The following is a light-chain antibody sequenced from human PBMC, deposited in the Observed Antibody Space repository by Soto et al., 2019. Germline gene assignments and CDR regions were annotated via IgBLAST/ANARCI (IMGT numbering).Light chain of an antibody. J-gene: IGLJ3*02. V-gene: IGLV2-23*01. CDR1: NSDIGSYNL. CDR2: EGS. Sequence: QSALTQPASVSGSPGQSITISCTGTNSDIGSYNLVSWYQQHPGKAPKLMIYEGSKRPSGVSNRFSGSKSGNTASLTISGRQDEEEADYYCCSYAGSSTWVFGGGTKLTVL. CDR3: CSYAGSSTWV.